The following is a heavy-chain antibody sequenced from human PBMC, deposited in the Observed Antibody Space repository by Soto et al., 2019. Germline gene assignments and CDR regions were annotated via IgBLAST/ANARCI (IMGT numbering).Heavy chain of an antibody. Sequence: QVQLQESGPGLVKPSQTLSLTCTVSGGSISSGGYYWSWIRQHPGKGLEWIGSIYYSGSTYYNPSPKSPVTISVDTSKNQFSLKLSSVTAADTAVYYCAGGYYSDYFDYWGQGTLVTVSS. D-gene: IGHD3-22*01. CDR3: AGGYYSDYFDY. V-gene: IGHV4-31*01. CDR2: IYYSGST. CDR1: GGSISSGGYY. J-gene: IGHJ4*02.